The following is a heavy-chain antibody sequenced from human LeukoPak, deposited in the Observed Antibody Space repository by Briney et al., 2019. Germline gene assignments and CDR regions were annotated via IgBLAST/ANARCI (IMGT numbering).Heavy chain of an antibody. CDR1: GGSFSGYY. V-gene: IGHV4-34*01. Sequence: KSSETLSLTCAVYGGSFSGYYWSWIRQPPGKGLEWIGEINHSGSTNYNPSLKSRVTISVDTSKNQFSLKLSSVTAADTAVYYCARGGYRSGGSCYHNWFDPWGQGTLVTVSS. D-gene: IGHD2-15*01. J-gene: IGHJ5*02. CDR2: INHSGST. CDR3: ARGGYRSGGSCYHNWFDP.